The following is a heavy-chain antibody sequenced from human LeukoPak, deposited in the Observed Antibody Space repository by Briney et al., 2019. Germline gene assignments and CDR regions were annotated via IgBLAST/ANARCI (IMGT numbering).Heavy chain of an antibody. CDR3: ARDLSEKYCIDY. D-gene: IGHD2-8*02. J-gene: IGHJ4*02. CDR1: GFTVSSNY. CDR2: ISYDGRIK. V-gene: IGHV3-30*03. Sequence: GGSLRLSCAASGFTVSSNYMSWVRQAPGKGLEWVSFISYDGRIKYYADSVKGRFTISRDNSKNTLYLQINSLRAEDTAIYYCARDLSEKYCIDYWGQGTLVTVSS.